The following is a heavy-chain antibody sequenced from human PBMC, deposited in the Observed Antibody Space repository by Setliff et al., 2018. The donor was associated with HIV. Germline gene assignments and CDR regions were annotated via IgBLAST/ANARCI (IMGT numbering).Heavy chain of an antibody. Sequence: SETLSLTCAPSGYTISSGYYWAWIRQPPGKGLEWIGRISYGGGTHYNPSLRSRVIISMDTSKNQFSLKLSSVTAADTAVYYCARVDPPYSYGGWFDPWGQGTLVTVSS. V-gene: IGHV4-38-2*01. CDR3: ARVDPPYSYGGWFDP. J-gene: IGHJ5*02. D-gene: IGHD5-18*01. CDR1: GYTISSGYY. CDR2: ISYGGGT.